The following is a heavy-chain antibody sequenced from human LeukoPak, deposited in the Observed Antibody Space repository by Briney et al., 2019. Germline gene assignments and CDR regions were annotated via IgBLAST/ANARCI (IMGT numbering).Heavy chain of an antibody. CDR2: INPNSGGT. V-gene: IGHV1-2*02. CDR1: GYTFTGYY. J-gene: IGHJ4*02. D-gene: IGHD4-17*01. Sequence: ASVKVSCKASGYTFTGYYMHWVRQAPGQGLEWMGWINPNSGGTNYAQKFQGRVTMTRDTSISTAYMELSRLRSDDTAVYYCARDDVTTGGAVDYWGQGTLVTVSS. CDR3: ARDDVTTGGAVDY.